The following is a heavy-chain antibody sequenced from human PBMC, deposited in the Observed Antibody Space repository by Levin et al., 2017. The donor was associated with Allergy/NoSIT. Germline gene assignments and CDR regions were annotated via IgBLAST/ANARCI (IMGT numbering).Heavy chain of an antibody. Sequence: SETLSLTCTVSGGSISSYYWSWIRQPPGKGLEWIGYIYYSGSTNYNPSLKSRVTISVDTSKNQFSLKLSSVTAADTAVYYCARGEAVRGMDVWGQGTTVTVSS. CDR2: IYYSGST. J-gene: IGHJ6*02. D-gene: IGHD6-19*01. V-gene: IGHV4-59*01. CDR1: GGSISSYY. CDR3: ARGEAVRGMDV.